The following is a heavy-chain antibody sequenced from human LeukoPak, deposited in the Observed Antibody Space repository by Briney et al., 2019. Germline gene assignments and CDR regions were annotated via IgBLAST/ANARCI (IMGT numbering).Heavy chain of an antibody. CDR2: ISSSSSYI. D-gene: IGHD3-3*01. Sequence: PGGSLRLSCAASGFTFSSYSMNWVRQAPGKGLEWVSSISSSSSYIYYADSVKGRFTISRDNAKNSLYLQMNSLRAEDTAVYYCATGITIFGVVMGHDYWGQGTLVTVSS. V-gene: IGHV3-21*01. CDR3: ATGITIFGVVMGHDY. J-gene: IGHJ4*02. CDR1: GFTFSSYS.